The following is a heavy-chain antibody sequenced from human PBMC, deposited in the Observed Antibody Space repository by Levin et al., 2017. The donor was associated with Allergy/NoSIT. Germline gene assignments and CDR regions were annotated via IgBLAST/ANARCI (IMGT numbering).Heavy chain of an antibody. CDR2: ISYDGSNK. CDR1: GFTFSSYG. V-gene: IGHV3-30*18. D-gene: IGHD1-1*01. CDR3: AKDLQAHWTFDY. Sequence: GGSLRLSCAASGFTFSSYGMHWVRQAPGKGLEWVAVISYDGSNKYYADSVKGRFTISRDNSKNTLYLQMNSLRVEDTAVYYCAKDLQAHWTFDYWGQGTLVTVSS. J-gene: IGHJ4*02.